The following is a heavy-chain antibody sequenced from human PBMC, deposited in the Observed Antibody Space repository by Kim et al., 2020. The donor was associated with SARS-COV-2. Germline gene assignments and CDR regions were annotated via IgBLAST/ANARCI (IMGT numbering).Heavy chain of an antibody. J-gene: IGHJ4*02. V-gene: IGHV3-9*01. CDR1: GFTFDDYA. CDR2: ISWNSGSI. Sequence: GGSLRLSCAASGFTFDDYAMHWVWQAPGKGLEWVSGISWNSGSIGYADSVKGRFTISRDNAKNSLYLQMNSLRAEDTALYYCAKAPTYYYDSSGYPDYWGQGTLVTVSS. CDR3: AKAPTYYYDSSGYPDY. D-gene: IGHD3-22*01.